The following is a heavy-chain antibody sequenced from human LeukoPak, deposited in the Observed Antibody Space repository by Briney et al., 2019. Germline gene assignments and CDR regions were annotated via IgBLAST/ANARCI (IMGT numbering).Heavy chain of an antibody. CDR3: ARERSYYGKDGFDY. V-gene: IGHV3-53*01. J-gene: IGHJ4*02. D-gene: IGHD1-26*01. CDR2: IYSGGST. Sequence: GGSLRLSCAASGFTVSSNYMSWVRQAPGKGLEWVSVIYSGGSTYYADSVKGRFTISRDNSKNTLYLQMNSLRAEDTAVYYCARERSYYGKDGFDYWGQGTLVTVSS. CDR1: GFTVSSNY.